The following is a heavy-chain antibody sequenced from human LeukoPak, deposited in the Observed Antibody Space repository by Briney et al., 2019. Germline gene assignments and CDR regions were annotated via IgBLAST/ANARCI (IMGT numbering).Heavy chain of an antibody. CDR2: IKQDGSEK. V-gene: IGHV3-7*01. D-gene: IGHD3-22*01. Sequence: GGSLRLSCAASGFTFSSYWMSWVRQAPGKGLEWVANIKQDGSEKYYVDSVKGRFTISRDNAKNSLYLQINSLGPEDTAVYFCARDPCSGNYGSYYYYYMDVWGKGTTVTVSS. J-gene: IGHJ6*03. CDR3: ARDPCSGNYGSYYYYYMDV. CDR1: GFTFSSYW.